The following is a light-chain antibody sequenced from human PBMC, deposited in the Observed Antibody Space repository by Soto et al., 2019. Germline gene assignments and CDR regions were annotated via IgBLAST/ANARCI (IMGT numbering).Light chain of an antibody. CDR3: QQYNNWPPTWT. V-gene: IGKV3-15*01. Sequence: IVMTQCPAPLSGSPGERFTLTCTARQTIGSNLAWYQQKPGQPPSPLIYDASTRATDIPATFTGSGSRTEFTLTISSLQSEDFAVFYCQQYNNWPPTWTFGQGTKVDIK. CDR2: DAS. J-gene: IGKJ1*01. CDR1: QTIGSN.